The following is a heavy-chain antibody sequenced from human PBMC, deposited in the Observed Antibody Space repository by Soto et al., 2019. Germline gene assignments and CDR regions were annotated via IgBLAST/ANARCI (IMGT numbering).Heavy chain of an antibody. CDR1: GGSFSGYY. Sequence: PSETLSLTCAVYGGSFSGYYWSWIRQPPGKGLEWIGEINHSGSTNYNPSLKSRVTISVDTSKNQFSLKLNSVPAADTAVYYCARNGFYCSSTSCYVAYYYYYYYMDVWGEGTTVTVSS. D-gene: IGHD2-2*01. V-gene: IGHV4-34*01. CDR2: INHSGST. J-gene: IGHJ6*03. CDR3: ARNGFYCSSTSCYVAYYYYYYYMDV.